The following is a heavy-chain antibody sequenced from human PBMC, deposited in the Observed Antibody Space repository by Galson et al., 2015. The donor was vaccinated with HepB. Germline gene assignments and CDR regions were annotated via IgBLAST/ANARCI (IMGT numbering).Heavy chain of an antibody. D-gene: IGHD6-13*01. CDR1: GFTFSDYY. CDR2: ISRGSSYT. Sequence: SLRLSCAASGFTFSDYYMSWIRQAPGKGLEWVSYISRGSSYTKYADSVKGRFTISRDNANNSLYLQLNSLRGEDTAVYYCARDLGYLAGSNDFDHWGQGTLVTVSP. CDR3: ARDLGYLAGSNDFDH. V-gene: IGHV3-11*05. J-gene: IGHJ4*02.